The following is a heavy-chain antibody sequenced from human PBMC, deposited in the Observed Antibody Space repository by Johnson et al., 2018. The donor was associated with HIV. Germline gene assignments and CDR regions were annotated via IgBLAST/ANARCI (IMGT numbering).Heavy chain of an antibody. CDR3: ARFLGYYDSNGYYFGDGFDV. Sequence: VQLVESGGTVVRPGGSLRLSCTASGFTFDDYGMSWVRQVPGKGLEWVSGINWNGDNTGYDDSLKGRFTISRDNAKNSLYLQMNSLEAEDTAWYYCARFLGYYDSNGYYFGDGFDVWGRGTMVTVSS. CDR1: GFTFDDYG. CDR2: INWNGDNT. J-gene: IGHJ3*01. D-gene: IGHD3-22*01. V-gene: IGHV3-20*04.